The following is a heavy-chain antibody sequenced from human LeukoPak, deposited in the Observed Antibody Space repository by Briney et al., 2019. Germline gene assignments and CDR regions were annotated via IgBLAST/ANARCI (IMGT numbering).Heavy chain of an antibody. V-gene: IGHV1-69*01. J-gene: IGHJ3*02. CDR2: IIPIFGTA. D-gene: IGHD5-18*01. Sequence: RSSVKVSCKASGGTFSSYAISWVRQAPGQGLEWMGGIIPIFGTANYAQKFQGRVTITADESTSTAYMELSSLRSEDTAVYYCAGGRYSYGHVDIWGQGTMVTVSS. CDR1: GGTFSSYA. CDR3: AGGRYSYGHVDI.